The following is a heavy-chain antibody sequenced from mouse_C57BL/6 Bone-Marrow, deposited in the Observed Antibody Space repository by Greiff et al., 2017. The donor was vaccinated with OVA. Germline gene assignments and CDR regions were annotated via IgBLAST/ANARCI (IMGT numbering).Heavy chain of an antibody. J-gene: IGHJ1*03. V-gene: IGHV1-22*01. D-gene: IGHD1-1*01. CDR2: INPNNGGT. Sequence: VQLQQSGPELVKPGASVKMSCKASGYTFTDYNMHWVKQSHGKSLEWIGYINPNNGGTSYNQKFKGKATLTVNKSSSTAYMELRSLTSEDSAVYYCARSNYYYGSSYLWYFDVWGTGTTVTVSS. CDR1: GYTFTDYN. CDR3: ARSNYYYGSSYLWYFDV.